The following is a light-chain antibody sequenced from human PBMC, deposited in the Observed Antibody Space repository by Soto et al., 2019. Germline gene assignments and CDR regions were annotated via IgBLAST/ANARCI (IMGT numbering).Light chain of an antibody. J-gene: IGKJ2*01. V-gene: IGKV1-39*01. CDR1: QSIASY. Sequence: DVQMTQSPSSLSASVGDRVTITCRASQSIASYLNWYQQRPGKAPKLLIYAASNLESGVPSRFSGSGSETYFTLTISSLQPEDFATYYCQETYRSPVTFGQGTKVEIK. CDR3: QETYRSPVT. CDR2: AAS.